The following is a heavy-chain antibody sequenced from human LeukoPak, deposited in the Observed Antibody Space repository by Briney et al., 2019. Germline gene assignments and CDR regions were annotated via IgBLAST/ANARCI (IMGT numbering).Heavy chain of an antibody. CDR1: GFTFSSYE. V-gene: IGHV3-48*03. D-gene: IGHD3-22*01. J-gene: IGHJ4*02. CDR2: ISSSGSTI. Sequence: PGGSLSLSCAASGFTFSSYEMNWVRQAPGKGLEWVSYISSSGSTIYYADSVNGRFTISRDNAKNSLYLQMNSLRAEDTAVYYCARETRGYPDYWGQGTLVTVSS. CDR3: ARETRGYPDY.